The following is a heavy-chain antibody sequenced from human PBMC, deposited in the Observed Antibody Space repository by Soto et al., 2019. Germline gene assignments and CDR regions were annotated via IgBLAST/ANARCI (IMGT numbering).Heavy chain of an antibody. CDR1: GFTFSSYE. CDR3: ARDQGYYDSSGYYHDAFDI. Sequence: EVQLVESGGGLVQPGGSLRLSCAASGFTFSSYEMNWVRQAPGKGLEWVSYISSSGSTIYYADSVKGRFTISRDNAKNSLYLQMNSLRAEDTAVYYCARDQGYYDSSGYYHDAFDIWGQGTMVTVSS. J-gene: IGHJ3*02. CDR2: ISSSGSTI. D-gene: IGHD3-22*01. V-gene: IGHV3-48*03.